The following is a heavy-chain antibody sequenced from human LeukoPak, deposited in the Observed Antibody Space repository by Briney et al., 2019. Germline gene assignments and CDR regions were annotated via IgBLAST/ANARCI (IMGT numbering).Heavy chain of an antibody. CDR3: AKVGVLEAFDI. CDR1: GFTFDDYA. Sequence: GGSLRLSRAASGFTFDDYAMHWVRQAPGKGLEWVSGISWNSGSIGYADSVKGRFTISRDNAKNSLYLQMNSLRAEDMALYYCAKVGVLEAFDIWGQGTMVTVSS. D-gene: IGHD1-26*01. J-gene: IGHJ3*02. V-gene: IGHV3-9*03. CDR2: ISWNSGSI.